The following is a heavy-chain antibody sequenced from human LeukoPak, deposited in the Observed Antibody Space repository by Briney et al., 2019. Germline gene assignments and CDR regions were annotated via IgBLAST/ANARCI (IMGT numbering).Heavy chain of an antibody. CDR2: INPNSGGT. Sequence: GASVKVSCKTSGYTFTGYYIHWVRQAPGQGLEWMAWINPNSGGTNYAQQFQGRVTMTRDTSISTAYMELSGLRSDDTAVYYCARNSYYDSSGYYDYWGQGTLVTVSS. CDR3: ARNSYYDSSGYYDY. J-gene: IGHJ4*02. V-gene: IGHV1-2*02. CDR1: GYTFTGYY. D-gene: IGHD3-22*01.